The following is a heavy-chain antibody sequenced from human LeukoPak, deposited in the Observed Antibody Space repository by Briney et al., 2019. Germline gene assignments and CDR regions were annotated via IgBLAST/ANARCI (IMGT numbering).Heavy chain of an antibody. CDR3: ATKLPDASSYFDF. V-gene: IGHV3-23*01. CDR2: IGSGGYR. J-gene: IGHJ4*02. CDR1: GLTLSSYD. Sequence: PGGSLRLSCVASGLTLSSYDTTWVRQAPGKGLEYVSSIGSGGYRFYGGSVKGRFSISRDNSQNTVYLQMNSLRGEDTAIYFCATKLPDASSYFDFWGQGILVTVSS. D-gene: IGHD6-6*01.